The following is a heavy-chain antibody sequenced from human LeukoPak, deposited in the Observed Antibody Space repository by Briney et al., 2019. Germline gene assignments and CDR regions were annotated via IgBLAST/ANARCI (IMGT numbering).Heavy chain of an antibody. CDR3: ARYYYGSGSYPTLDAFDI. V-gene: IGHV4-61*02. Sequence: SETLSLTCTVSGGSISSGSYYWNWIRQPAGKGLEWIGRIYTSGSTNYNPSLKSRVTISVDTSKNQFSLKLSSVTAADTAVYYCARYYYGSGSYPTLDAFDIWGQGTKVTVSS. CDR2: IYTSGST. D-gene: IGHD3-10*01. J-gene: IGHJ3*02. CDR1: GGSISSGSYY.